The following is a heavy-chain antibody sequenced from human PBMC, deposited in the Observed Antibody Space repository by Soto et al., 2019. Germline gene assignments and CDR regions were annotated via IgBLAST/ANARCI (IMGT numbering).Heavy chain of an antibody. V-gene: IGHV4-59*01. CDR2: MYNAGST. CDR1: GGSIVRYG. D-gene: IGHD6-19*01. J-gene: IGHJ4*02. Sequence: SETLCLPNTVSGGSIVRYGGSWIRQPTGKGLEWIGYMYNAGSTIYNPSLKSRVTISVDMSKNQFSLKLSSVTVADTAVYYCASGWTFPFDYWGQGTLVTVSS. CDR3: ASGWTFPFDY.